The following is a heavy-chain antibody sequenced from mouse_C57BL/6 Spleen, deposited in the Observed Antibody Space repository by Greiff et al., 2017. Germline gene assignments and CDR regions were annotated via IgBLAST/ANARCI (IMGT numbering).Heavy chain of an antibody. D-gene: IGHD2-1*01. CDR2: IDPSDSET. CDR3: ARGRGNWFDY. CDR1: GYTFTSYW. Sequence: QVQLQQPGAELVRPGSSVKLSCKASGYTFTSYWMHWVKQRPIQGLEWIGNIDPSDSETHYNQKFKDKAPLTVDKSSSTAYMQLSSLTSGDSAVDYCARGRGNWFDYWGQGTLVTVSA. J-gene: IGHJ3*01. V-gene: IGHV1-52*01.